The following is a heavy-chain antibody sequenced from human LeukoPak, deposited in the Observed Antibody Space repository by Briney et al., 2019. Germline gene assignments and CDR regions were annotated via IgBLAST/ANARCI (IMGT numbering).Heavy chain of an antibody. CDR1: GFTFSSYW. J-gene: IGHJ4*02. V-gene: IGHV3-7*01. CDR2: VKQDGSET. Sequence: GGFLRLSCAASGFTFSSYWMNWVRQAPGKGLEWVANVKQDGSETYYVHSVKGRFTISRDNAKNSLYLQVNSLRADDTAVYYCAREAGPYDFWSGYSHWGQGTLVTVSS. D-gene: IGHD3-3*01. CDR3: AREAGPYDFWSGYSH.